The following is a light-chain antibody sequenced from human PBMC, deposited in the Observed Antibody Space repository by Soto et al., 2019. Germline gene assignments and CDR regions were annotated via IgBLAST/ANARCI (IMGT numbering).Light chain of an antibody. CDR1: QSISSN. V-gene: IGKV1-39*01. CDR2: AAS. CDR3: QQSYSIPYT. Sequence: DIQMTQSASSLSASVGDRVTITCRASQSISSNLNWHQQKPGKAPKVLIYAASSLQSGVPSRFSGRGSGTDFTLTISSPQPEDFATYYCQQSYSIPYTFGQGTKLEIK. J-gene: IGKJ2*01.